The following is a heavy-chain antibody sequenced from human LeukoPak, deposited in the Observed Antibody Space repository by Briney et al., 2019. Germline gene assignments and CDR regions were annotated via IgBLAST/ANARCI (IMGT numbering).Heavy chain of an antibody. V-gene: IGHV4-59*01. CDR3: AREAPPCY. CDR2: IYYSGST. Sequence: SETLSLTCTVFGGSISSYYWSWIRQPPGKGLEWIGYIYYSGSTNYNPSLKSRVTISVDTSKNQFSLKLSSVTAADTAVYYCAREAPPCYWGQGTLVTVSS. CDR1: GGSISSYY. J-gene: IGHJ4*02.